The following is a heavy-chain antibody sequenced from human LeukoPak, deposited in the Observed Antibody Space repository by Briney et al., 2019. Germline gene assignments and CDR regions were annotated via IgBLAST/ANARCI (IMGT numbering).Heavy chain of an antibody. Sequence: ASVKVSCKASGYTFTGYYMHWVRQAPGQGLEWMGWINPNSGGTNYAQKFQGRVTMTRDTSISTAYMELSRLRSDDTAVYYCARVQSAFGVVISPSFRYWGQGTLVTVSS. V-gene: IGHV1-2*02. D-gene: IGHD3-3*01. CDR2: INPNSGGT. CDR1: GYTFTGYY. CDR3: ARVQSAFGVVISPSFRY. J-gene: IGHJ4*02.